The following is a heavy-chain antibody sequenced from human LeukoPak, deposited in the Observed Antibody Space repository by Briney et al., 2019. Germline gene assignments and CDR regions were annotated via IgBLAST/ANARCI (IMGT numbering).Heavy chain of an antibody. J-gene: IGHJ4*02. D-gene: IGHD3-10*01. CDR1: GGSFSGYY. V-gene: IGHV4-34*01. CDR2: INHSGST. Sequence: PSETLSLTCAVYGGSFSGYYWSWIRQPPGKGLEWIGEINHSGSTNYNPSLKSRVTISVDTSKNQFSLKLSSVTAADTAVYYCARDSYYYGSGNDYWGQGTLVTVSS. CDR3: ARDSYYYGSGNDY.